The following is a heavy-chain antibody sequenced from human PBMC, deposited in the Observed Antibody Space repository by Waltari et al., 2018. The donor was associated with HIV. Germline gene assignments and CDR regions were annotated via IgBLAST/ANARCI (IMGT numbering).Heavy chain of an antibody. D-gene: IGHD3-22*01. J-gene: IGHJ6*02. CDR3: ARDKTDNSVYYFSYYYFYGLDV. Sequence: EVQLVESGGGSVQPGGSLRLSCAASGFTFSAYWMHWVRRAPGKGLVWVSRIKTDGSTTTDSDSVEGRFTISRDNAKNTLYLQMSSLRAEDTAVYYCARDKTDNSVYYFSYYYFYGLDVWGQGTTVTVSS. CDR2: IKTDGSTT. CDR1: GFTFSAYW. V-gene: IGHV3-74*01.